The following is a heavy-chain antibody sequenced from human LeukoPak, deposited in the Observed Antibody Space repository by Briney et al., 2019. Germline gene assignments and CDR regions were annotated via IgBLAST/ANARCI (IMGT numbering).Heavy chain of an antibody. CDR2: MNPKSGNT. CDR1: GYTFTNYD. J-gene: IGHJ6*02. V-gene: IGHV1-8*01. D-gene: IGHD3-22*01. CDR3: ARVAYYYDSAGLYLNYFYGMDV. Sequence: ASVKVSCKASGYTFTNYDINWVRQATGQGPEWMGWMNPKSGNTGYARKFQGRVTMTRDTSISTAYMELTSLRSEDTAVYYCARVAYYYDSAGLYLNYFYGMDVWGQGTTVTVSS.